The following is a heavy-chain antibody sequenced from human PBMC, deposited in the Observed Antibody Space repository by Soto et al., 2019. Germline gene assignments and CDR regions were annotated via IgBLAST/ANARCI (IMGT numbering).Heavy chain of an antibody. Sequence: QVQLVQSGAEVKKPASSVKVSCKASGGTFNNYPITWVRQAPGEGLEWRGGRIPIFGTANYAQNFQGRVTISVDLSTSTAYMELSSLRSEDTAVYYCARGRGYSGDDHYYYFDMDVWGQGTTVTVSS. J-gene: IGHJ6*02. D-gene: IGHD5-12*01. V-gene: IGHV1-69*01. CDR2: RIPIFGTA. CDR3: ARGRGYSGDDHYYYFDMDV. CDR1: GGTFNNYP.